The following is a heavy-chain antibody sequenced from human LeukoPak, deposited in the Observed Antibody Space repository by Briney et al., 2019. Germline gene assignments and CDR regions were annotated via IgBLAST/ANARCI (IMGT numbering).Heavy chain of an antibody. V-gene: IGHV4-39*07. J-gene: IGHJ4*02. CDR2: IYYTGAT. CDR3: ARGTLRDPCDY. Sequence: DPSETLSLTCSVSGGSVSSGGQYWAWIRQPPGKGLEWIGSIYYTGATFYNPSLESRVTISVDTSKNQFSLKLSSVTAADTAVYYCARGTLRDPCDYWGQGTLVTVSS. CDR1: GGSVSSGGQY.